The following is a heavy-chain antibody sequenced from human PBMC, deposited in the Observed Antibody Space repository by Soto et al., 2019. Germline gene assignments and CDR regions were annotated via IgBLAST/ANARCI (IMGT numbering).Heavy chain of an antibody. CDR1: GFTFSSYA. D-gene: IGHD2-2*01. CDR2: IRGSGGST. Sequence: GGSLRLSCAASGFTFSSYAMSWVRQAPGKGLEWVSAIRGSGGSTYYADSVKGRFTISRDNSKNTLYLQMNSLRAEDTSVYYCANDEGSPSCFDYWGQGTLVTVSS. V-gene: IGHV3-23*01. CDR3: ANDEGSPSCFDY. J-gene: IGHJ4*02.